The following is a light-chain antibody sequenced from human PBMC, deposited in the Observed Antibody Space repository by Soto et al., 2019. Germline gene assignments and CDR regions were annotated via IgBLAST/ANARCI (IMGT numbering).Light chain of an antibody. J-gene: IGLJ1*01. CDR1: SSDVGSYNL. CDR2: EVS. CDR3: CSYAGSSTYV. Sequence: QSVLTQPASVSGSPGQSITISCTGTSSDVGSYNLVSGYQQHPGKAPKLMIYEVSKRPSGVSNRFSGSKSGNTASLTISGLQAEDEADYYCCSYAGSSTYVFGTGTKVTVL. V-gene: IGLV2-23*02.